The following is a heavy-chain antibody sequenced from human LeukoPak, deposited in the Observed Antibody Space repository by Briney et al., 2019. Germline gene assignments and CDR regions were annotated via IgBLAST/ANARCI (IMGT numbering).Heavy chain of an antibody. J-gene: IGHJ4*02. CDR3: ARRIAAAGVNFDY. D-gene: IGHD6-13*01. Sequence: SETLSLTCAVYGGSFSGYYWSWSRQPPGKGLEWIGEINHSGSTNYNPSLKSRVTISVDTSKNQFSLKLSSVTAADTAVYYCARRIAAAGVNFDYWGQGTLVTVSS. V-gene: IGHV4-34*01. CDR1: GGSFSGYY. CDR2: INHSGST.